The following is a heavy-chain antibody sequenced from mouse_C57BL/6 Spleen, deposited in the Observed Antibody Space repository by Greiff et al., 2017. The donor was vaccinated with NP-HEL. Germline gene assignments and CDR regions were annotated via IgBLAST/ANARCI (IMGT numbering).Heavy chain of an antibody. V-gene: IGHV1-18*01. D-gene: IGHD2-3*01. J-gene: IGHJ3*01. CDR2: INPNNGGT. CDR1: GYTFTDYN. CDR3: ASENFYDAWFAC. Sequence: VQLQQSGPELVKPGASVKIPCKASGYTFTDYNMDWVKQSHGKSLEWIGDINPNNGGTIYNQKFKGKATLTVDKSSSTAYMELRSLTSEDTAVYYCASENFYDAWFACWGQGTLVTVSA.